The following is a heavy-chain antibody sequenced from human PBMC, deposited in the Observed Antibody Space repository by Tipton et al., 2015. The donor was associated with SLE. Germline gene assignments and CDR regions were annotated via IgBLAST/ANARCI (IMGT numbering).Heavy chain of an antibody. J-gene: IGHJ3*02. CDR1: GFTFSSYE. D-gene: IGHD3-10*01. CDR3: AKEVGYYGSGSYHDAFDI. Sequence: QLVQSGGVVVQPGGSLRLSCAAPGFTFSSYEMNWVRQAPGKGLEWVLYISSSGSTIYYADSVKGRFTISRDNSKNTLYLQMNSLRAEDTAVYYCAKEVGYYGSGSYHDAFDIWGQGTMVTVSS. CDR2: ISSSGSTI. V-gene: IGHV3-48*03.